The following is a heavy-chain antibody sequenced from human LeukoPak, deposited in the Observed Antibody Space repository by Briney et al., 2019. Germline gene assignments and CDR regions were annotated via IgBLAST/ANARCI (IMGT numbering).Heavy chain of an antibody. CDR2: ISSSSSTI. J-gene: IGHJ5*02. Sequence: GGSLRLSCAASGFTFSSYSMNWVRQAPGKGLEWVSYISSSSSTIYYADSVKGRFTISRDNAKNSLYLQMNSLRAEDTAVYYCARGGILTGHNWFDPWGQGTLVTVSS. V-gene: IGHV3-48*04. CDR3: ARGGILTGHNWFDP. D-gene: IGHD3-9*01. CDR1: GFTFSSYS.